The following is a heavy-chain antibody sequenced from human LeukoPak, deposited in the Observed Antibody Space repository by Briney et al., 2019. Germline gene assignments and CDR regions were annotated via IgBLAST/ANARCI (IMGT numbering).Heavy chain of an antibody. CDR2: MNPNSGNT. CDR3: ARGIAAAGTNWFDP. Sequence: GASVKVSCKASGYTFISYDINWVRQATGQGLEWMGWMNPNSGNTGYAQKFQGRVTITRNTSISTAYMELSSLRSEDTAVYYCARGIAAAGTNWFDPWGQGTLVTVSS. CDR1: GYTFISYD. D-gene: IGHD6-13*01. J-gene: IGHJ5*02. V-gene: IGHV1-8*03.